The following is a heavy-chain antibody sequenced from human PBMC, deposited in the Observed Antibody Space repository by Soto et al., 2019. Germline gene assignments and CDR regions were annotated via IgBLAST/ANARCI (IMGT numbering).Heavy chain of an antibody. CDR3: ASLLPIAVAGSYYGMDV. CDR1: GYTFTSYG. CDR2: ISAYNGNT. D-gene: IGHD6-19*01. J-gene: IGHJ6*02. Sequence: QVQLVQSGAEVKKPGASVKVSCKASGYTFTSYGISWVRQAPGQGLEWMGWISAYNGNTNYAQKLQGRVTMTTDTSTSTAYMELRSLRSDDTAVYYCASLLPIAVAGSYYGMDVWGQGTTVTVSS. V-gene: IGHV1-18*01.